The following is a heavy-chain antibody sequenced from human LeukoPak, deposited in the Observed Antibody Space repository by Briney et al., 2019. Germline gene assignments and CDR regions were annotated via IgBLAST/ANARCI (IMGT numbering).Heavy chain of an antibody. D-gene: IGHD6-19*01. CDR3: ARDPHSGWYNYYYYYMDV. J-gene: IGHJ6*03. Sequence: ASVKVSCKASGYTFTSYYMHWVRQAPGQGLEWMGIINPSGGSTSYAQKFQGRVTMTRDMSTSTVYMELSSLRSEDTAAYYCARDPHSGWYNYYYYYMDVWGKGTTVTVSS. CDR2: INPSGGST. CDR1: GYTFTSYY. V-gene: IGHV1-46*01.